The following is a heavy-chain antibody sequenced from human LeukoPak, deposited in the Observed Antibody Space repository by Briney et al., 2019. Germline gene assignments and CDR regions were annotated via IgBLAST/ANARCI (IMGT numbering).Heavy chain of an antibody. V-gene: IGHV4-59*01. Sequence: SETLSLTCTVSGGSISSYYWSWIRQPPGKGLEWIGYIYYSGSTNYNPSLKSRVTISVDTSKNQFSLKLSPVTAADTAVYYCARGLRNGPEQYYFDYWGQGTLVTVSS. CDR1: GGSISSYY. J-gene: IGHJ4*02. CDR3: ARGLRNGPEQYYFDY. D-gene: IGHD5/OR15-5a*01. CDR2: IYYSGST.